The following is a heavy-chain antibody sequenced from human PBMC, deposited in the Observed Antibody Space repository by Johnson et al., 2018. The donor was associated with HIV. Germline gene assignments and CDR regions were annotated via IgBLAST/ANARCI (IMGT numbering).Heavy chain of an antibody. V-gene: IGHV3-23*04. J-gene: IGHJ3*02. D-gene: IGHD4-17*01. CDR2: ISGSGGST. CDR3: AKERVGTTVTTFAFDI. Sequence: VQLVESGGGVVRPGGSLRLSCAASGFTFSSYAMSWVRQAPGKGLEWVSAISGSGGSTYYADSVQGRFTISRDNSKNTLYLQMNSLRAEDTAVYYCAKERVGTTVTTFAFDIWGQGTMVTVSS. CDR1: GFTFSSYA.